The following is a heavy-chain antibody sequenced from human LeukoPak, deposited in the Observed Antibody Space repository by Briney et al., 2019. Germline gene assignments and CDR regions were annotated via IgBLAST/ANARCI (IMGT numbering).Heavy chain of an antibody. CDR2: IYSGGST. D-gene: IGHD2-15*01. CDR1: GFTVSSNY. Sequence: PGGSLRLSCAASGFTVSSNYMSWVRQAPGKGLEWVSVIYSGGSTYYADSVKGRFTVSRDNSKNTLYLQMNSLRAEDTAVYCCAREDCSGGSCLFDYWGQGTLVTVSS. V-gene: IGHV3-53*01. CDR3: AREDCSGGSCLFDY. J-gene: IGHJ4*02.